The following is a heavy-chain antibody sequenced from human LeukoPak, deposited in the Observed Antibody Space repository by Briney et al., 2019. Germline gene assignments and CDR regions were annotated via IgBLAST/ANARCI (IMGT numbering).Heavy chain of an antibody. CDR1: GGTFSSSA. J-gene: IGHJ4*02. D-gene: IGHD3-22*01. CDR3: ARGYYDSSGYLTFDY. Sequence: GASVEVSCKASGGTFSSSAISWVRQAPGQGLEWMGRIIPILGIANYAQKFQGRVTITADKSTSTAYMELSSLRSEDTAVYYCARGYYDSSGYLTFDYWGQGTLVTVSS. V-gene: IGHV1-69*04. CDR2: IIPILGIA.